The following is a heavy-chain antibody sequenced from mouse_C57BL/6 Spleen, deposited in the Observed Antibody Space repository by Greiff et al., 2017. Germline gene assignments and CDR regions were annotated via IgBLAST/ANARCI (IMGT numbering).Heavy chain of an antibody. Sequence: VQLQQPGAELVKPGASVKMSCKASGFTFTSYWITWVKQRPGQGLEWIGDIYPGSGSTNYNEKFKSKATLTVDTSSSTAYMQLSSLTSEDSAVYYCAGGLTTAYAMDYWGQGTSVTVSS. CDR2: IYPGSGST. CDR3: AGGLTTAYAMDY. V-gene: IGHV1-55*01. D-gene: IGHD1-2*01. J-gene: IGHJ4*01. CDR1: GFTFTSYW.